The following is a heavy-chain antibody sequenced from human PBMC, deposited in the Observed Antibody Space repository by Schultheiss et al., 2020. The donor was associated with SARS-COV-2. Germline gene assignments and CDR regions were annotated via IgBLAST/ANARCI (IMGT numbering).Heavy chain of an antibody. D-gene: IGHD1-7*01. V-gene: IGHV4-59*10. Sequence: SETLSLTCAVYGGSFSGYYWSWIRQPAGKGLEWIGRIYTSGSTNYNPSPKSRVTMSLDTSKNQFSLKLSSVTAADTAVYYCARGGTHYYYYGMDVWGQGTTVTVSS. CDR1: GGSFSGYY. J-gene: IGHJ6*02. CDR3: ARGGTHYYYYGMDV. CDR2: IYTSGST.